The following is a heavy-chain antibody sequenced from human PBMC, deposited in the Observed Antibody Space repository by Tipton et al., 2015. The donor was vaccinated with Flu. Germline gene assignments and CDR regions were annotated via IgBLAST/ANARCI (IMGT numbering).Heavy chain of an antibody. V-gene: IGHV4-4*07. J-gene: IGHJ4*02. CDR1: GGSIDNYY. CDR3: ARVFWGYALDH. CDR2: IYSTGST. D-gene: IGHD7-27*01. Sequence: TLSLTCTVSGGSIDNYYWTWIRQPAGKGLEWIGRIYSTGSTNYNPSLTGRVTVSIDTSANQISLKVNSVTAADTAVYYRARVFWGYALDHWGQGRLVTVSS.